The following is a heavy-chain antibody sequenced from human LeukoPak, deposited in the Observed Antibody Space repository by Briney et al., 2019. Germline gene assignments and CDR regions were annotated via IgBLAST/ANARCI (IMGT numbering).Heavy chain of an antibody. D-gene: IGHD3-10*01. J-gene: IGHJ5*02. CDR1: GFTFSSYS. Sequence: PGGSLRLSCAASGFTFSSYSMNWVRQAPGKGLEWVSSISSSSSYIYYADSVKGRFTISRDNAKSSLYLQMNSLRAEDTAVYYCARELGFGEIISWFDPWGQGTLVTVSS. CDR3: ARELGFGEIISWFDP. V-gene: IGHV3-21*01. CDR2: ISSSSSYI.